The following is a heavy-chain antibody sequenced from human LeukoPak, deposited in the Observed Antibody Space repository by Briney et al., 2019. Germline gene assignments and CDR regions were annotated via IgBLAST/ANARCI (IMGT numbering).Heavy chain of an antibody. J-gene: IGHJ4*02. CDR1: GGSISSSSYY. D-gene: IGHD3-10*01. CDR2: IYYSGST. CDR3: ARVVPQIWFGELYYFDY. V-gene: IGHV4-39*07. Sequence: SETLSLTCTVSGGSISSSSYYWGWIRQPPGKGLEWIGSIYYSGSTYYNPSLKSRVTISVDTSKNQFSLKLSSVTAADTAVYYCARVVPQIWFGELYYFDYWGQGTLVTVSS.